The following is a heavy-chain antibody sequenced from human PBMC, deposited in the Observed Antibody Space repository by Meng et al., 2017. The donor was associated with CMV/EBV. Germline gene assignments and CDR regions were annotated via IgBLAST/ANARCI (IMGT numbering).Heavy chain of an antibody. D-gene: IGHD2-2*02. J-gene: IGHJ6*02. CDR3: ARDLPYCSSTSCYSTWYYYYGMDV. V-gene: IGHV3-74*01. CDR2: INSDGSST. Sequence: SCAASGFTFSSYWMHWVRQAPGKGLVWVSRINSDGSSTSYADSVKGRFTISRDNAKNTLYLQMNSLRAEDTAVYYCARDLPYCSSTSCYSTWYYYYGMDVWGQGTTVTVSS. CDR1: GFTFSSYW.